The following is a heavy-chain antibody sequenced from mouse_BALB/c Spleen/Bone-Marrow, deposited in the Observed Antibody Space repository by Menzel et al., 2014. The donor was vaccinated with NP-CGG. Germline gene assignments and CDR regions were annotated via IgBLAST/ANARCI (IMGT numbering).Heavy chain of an antibody. V-gene: IGHV1-15*01. J-gene: IGHJ2*01. CDR2: IHPGSGGT. CDR1: GFTFTDYE. Sequence: QVQLKESGGELVGAGASVKLSCKALGFTFTDYEMHWVKQTPLPGLEWIGTIHPGSGGTAYNQKFKGKATLTADKSSSTAYMELSSLTSEDSAVYYCTREKVGDFDYWGQGTTLTVSS. CDR3: TREKVGDFDY.